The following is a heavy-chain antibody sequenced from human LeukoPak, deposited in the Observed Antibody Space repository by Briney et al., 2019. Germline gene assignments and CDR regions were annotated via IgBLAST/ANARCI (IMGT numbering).Heavy chain of an antibody. CDR1: GGSISSYY. CDR3: AIDRSSVFDP. D-gene: IGHD6-6*01. Sequence: SETLSLTCTVSGGSISSYYWSWIRQPAGKGLEWIGRSGSTNYNPSLKSRVTISVDKSMNQFSLRLSSVTAADTAVYYCAIDRSSVFDPWGQGTLVTVSS. V-gene: IGHV4-4*07. CDR2: SGST. J-gene: IGHJ5*02.